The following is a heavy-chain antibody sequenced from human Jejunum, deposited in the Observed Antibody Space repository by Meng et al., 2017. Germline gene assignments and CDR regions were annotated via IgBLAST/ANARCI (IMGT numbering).Heavy chain of an antibody. V-gene: IGHV4-4*02. CDR3: ARGVGDIRVGFDY. J-gene: IGHJ4*02. D-gene: IGHD5-12*01. CDR2: IYHSGRT. Sequence: QVHLQESGPGLVNPSGPLSLTCEVSGDSISSTNWWDWLRQPPGKGLEWIGEIYHSGRTNFNPSLESRVTISVDESKNQFSLTLNSVTAADTAVYYCARGVGDIRVGFDYWGQGILVTVSS. CDR1: GDSISSTNW.